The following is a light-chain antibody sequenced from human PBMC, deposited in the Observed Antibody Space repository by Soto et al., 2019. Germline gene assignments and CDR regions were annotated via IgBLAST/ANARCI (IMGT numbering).Light chain of an antibody. CDR2: NSS. CDR3: QQYRDFPQT. CDR1: QSVRSNY. Sequence: EIVLTQSPGTLSVSPGERDTLSCRASQSVRSNYLAWYQQKPGQAPRLLIYNSSTRATGIPDRFSGSGSGTDFTLTISRLEPEDFALDYCQQYRDFPQTFGQGTQVEIK. V-gene: IGKV3-20*01. J-gene: IGKJ1*01.